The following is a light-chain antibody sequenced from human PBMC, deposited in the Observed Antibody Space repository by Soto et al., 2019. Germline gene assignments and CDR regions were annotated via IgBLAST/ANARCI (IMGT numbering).Light chain of an antibody. CDR1: SSDVGGYNY. Sequence: QSALTQPASVSGSPGQSITISCTGTSSDVGGYNYVSWYQQHPVKAPKLMIYDVRNRPSGVSNRFSGSKSVNTASLSISGLQAEDEADYYCISYTTISTYVFGPVTKVTVL. V-gene: IGLV2-14*03. CDR3: ISYTTISTYV. J-gene: IGLJ1*01. CDR2: DVR.